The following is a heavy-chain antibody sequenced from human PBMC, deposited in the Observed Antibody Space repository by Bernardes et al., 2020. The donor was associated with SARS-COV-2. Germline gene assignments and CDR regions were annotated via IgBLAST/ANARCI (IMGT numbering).Heavy chain of an antibody. V-gene: IGHV3-74*01. CDR1: GFIFSNSW. CDR3: ARAGNYYFES. Sequence: GGSLRLSCAASGFIFSNSWMHWVRQGPGQGLVWVSRMNGDGSDIQYADSVKGRFTISRDNAKNTLYLQMNSLRAEDTAFYYCARAGNYYFESWGQGTLVTVSS. J-gene: IGHJ4*02. CDR2: MNGDGSDI.